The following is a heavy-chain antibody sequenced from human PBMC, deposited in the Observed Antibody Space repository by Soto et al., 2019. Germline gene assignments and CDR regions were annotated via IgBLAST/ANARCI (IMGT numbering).Heavy chain of an antibody. CDR2: IWDGGSNK. Sequence: QVQLVESGGGVVQPGRSLRLSCAASGFTFSSYGMHWVRQAPGKGLEWVAVIWDGGSNKYYADSVKGRFTISRDNSKNTLYLPMNSLRAVDTAVYYCARDEGYCDYVLDWFDPWGQGTLVTVSS. CDR3: ARDEGYCDYVLDWFDP. J-gene: IGHJ5*02. D-gene: IGHD4-17*01. V-gene: IGHV3-33*01. CDR1: GFTFSSYG.